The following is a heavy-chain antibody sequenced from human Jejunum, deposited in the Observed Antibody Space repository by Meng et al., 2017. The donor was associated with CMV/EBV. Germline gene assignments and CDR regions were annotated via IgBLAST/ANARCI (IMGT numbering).Heavy chain of an antibody. CDR2: INPNTGDT. J-gene: IGHJ4*02. D-gene: IGHD1-26*01. CDR1: EYTFIDYY. Sequence: KACEYTFIDYYMHWVRQAPGQGLEWMGWINPNTGDTNYAQKFQGRVTMTRDMSINTVYMELTRLRSDDTAVYYCAKDGGSYLDYYFDYWGQGTLVTVSS. V-gene: IGHV1-2*02. CDR3: AKDGGSYLDYYFDY.